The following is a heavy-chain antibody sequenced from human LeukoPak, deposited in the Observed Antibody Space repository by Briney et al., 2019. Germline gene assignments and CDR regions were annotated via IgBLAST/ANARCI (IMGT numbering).Heavy chain of an antibody. CDR1: GGSFSGYY. CDR2: INHSGST. Sequence: SETLSLTCAVYGGSFSGYYWSWIRQPPGKGLEWIGEINHSGSTNYNPSLKSRVTISVDTSKNQFSLKLSSVTAADTAVYYCAGRGRRDAFDIWGQGTMVTVSS. V-gene: IGHV4-34*01. D-gene: IGHD3-10*01. CDR3: AGRGRRDAFDI. J-gene: IGHJ3*02.